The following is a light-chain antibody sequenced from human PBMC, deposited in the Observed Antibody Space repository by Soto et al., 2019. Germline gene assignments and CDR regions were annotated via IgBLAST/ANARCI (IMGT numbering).Light chain of an antibody. Sequence: QSALTQPPSASGSPGQSVTISCTGTSSDVGGYNSVSWYQQHPGKAPKLMIYEVTKRPSGVPDRFSGSKSGNTASLTVSGLQAEDEADYYCSSYTSSSTLYVFGTGTKLTVL. CDR1: SSDVGGYNS. J-gene: IGLJ1*01. CDR2: EVT. V-gene: IGLV2-8*01. CDR3: SSYTSSSTLYV.